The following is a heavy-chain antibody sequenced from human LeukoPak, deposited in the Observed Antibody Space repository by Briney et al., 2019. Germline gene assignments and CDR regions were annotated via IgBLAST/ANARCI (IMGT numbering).Heavy chain of an antibody. V-gene: IGHV4-38-2*02. CDR3: ATTEWLLFLFDY. Sequence: KPSETLSLTCTVSGYSISSGYYWGWIRQPPGKGLEWIGSIYHSGSTHYNPSLKSRVTISVDTSKNQFSLKLSSVTAADTAVYYCATTEWLLFLFDYWGQGTLVTVSS. CDR2: IYHSGST. J-gene: IGHJ4*02. D-gene: IGHD3-3*01. CDR1: GYSISSGYY.